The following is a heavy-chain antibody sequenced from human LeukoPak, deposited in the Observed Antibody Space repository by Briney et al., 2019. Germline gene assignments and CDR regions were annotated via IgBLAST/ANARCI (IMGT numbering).Heavy chain of an antibody. CDR3: ARDATNYYGSGSFDY. V-gene: IGHV1-24*01. Sequence: ASVKVSCKVSGYTLTDLSMHWVRQAPGKGLEWMGGFDPEEDETIFAQKFQGRVTVTEDTSTDTAYMELSSLRSEDTAVYYCARDATNYYGSGSFDYWGQGTLVTVSS. CDR1: GYTLTDLS. D-gene: IGHD3-10*01. J-gene: IGHJ4*02. CDR2: FDPEEDET.